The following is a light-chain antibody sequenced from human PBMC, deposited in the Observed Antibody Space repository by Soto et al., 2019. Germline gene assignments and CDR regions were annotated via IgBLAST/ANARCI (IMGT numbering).Light chain of an antibody. CDR1: QSVSSSY. CDR2: GAS. J-gene: IGKJ1*01. CDR3: QQYVSSLWT. V-gene: IGKV3-20*01. Sequence: EIVLTQSPGTLSLSPGERATLSCRASQSVSSSYLAWYQQKPGQAPRLLIYGASSRATGIPDRFSGSGSGTDFTLTISRLEPEDFAVYYCQQYVSSLWTFVQGTKVEIK.